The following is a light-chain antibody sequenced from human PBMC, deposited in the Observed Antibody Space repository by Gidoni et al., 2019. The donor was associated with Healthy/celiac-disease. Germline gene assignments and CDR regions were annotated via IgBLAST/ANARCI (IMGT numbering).Light chain of an antibody. CDR3: QQSYSTLFT. V-gene: IGKV1-39*01. CDR2: AAS. J-gene: IGKJ3*01. Sequence: QMTQSPSSLSASVGDRVTITCRASQSISSYLNWYQQKPGKAPKLLIYAASSLQSGVPSKFSGSGSGTDFTLTISSLQPEDFATYYCQQSYSTLFTFGPGTKVDIK. CDR1: QSISSY.